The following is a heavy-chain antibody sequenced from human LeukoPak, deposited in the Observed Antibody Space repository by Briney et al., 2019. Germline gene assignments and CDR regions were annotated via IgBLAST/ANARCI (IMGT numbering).Heavy chain of an antibody. V-gene: IGHV3-23*01. J-gene: IGHJ4*02. CDR3: AKKLRGYSNYPPFDY. D-gene: IGHD4-11*01. Sequence: GGSLRLSCAASGFTFSSYAMSWVRQAPGKGLEWVSAISGSGGSTYYADSVKGRFTISRDNSKNTLYLQMNSLRAEDTAVYYCAKKLRGYSNYPPFDYWGQGTLVTVSS. CDR2: ISGSGGST. CDR1: GFTFSSYA.